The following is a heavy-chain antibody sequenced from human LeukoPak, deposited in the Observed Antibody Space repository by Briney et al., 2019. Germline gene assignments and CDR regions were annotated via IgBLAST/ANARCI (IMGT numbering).Heavy chain of an antibody. Sequence: SETLSLTCTVSGGSISSGSYYWSWIRQPAGKGLEWIGRIYTSGSTNYNPSLKSRVTISVDTSKNQFSLKLSSVTAADTAVYYCARGLGSSSWYFDYWGQGTLVTVSS. V-gene: IGHV4-61*02. CDR2: IYTSGST. J-gene: IGHJ4*02. CDR1: GGSISSGSYY. D-gene: IGHD6-13*01. CDR3: ARGLGSSSWYFDY.